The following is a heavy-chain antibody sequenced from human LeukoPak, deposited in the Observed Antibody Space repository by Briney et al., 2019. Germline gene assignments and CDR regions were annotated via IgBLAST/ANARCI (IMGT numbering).Heavy chain of an antibody. J-gene: IGHJ4*02. CDR3: ARDWSRLDY. D-gene: IGHD3-3*01. CDR2: IYYSGST. V-gene: IGHV4-39*07. CDR1: GGSISSSSYY. Sequence: SETQSLTCTVSGGSISSSSYYWGWLRQPPGKGLEWIGSIYYSGSTYYNPSLKSRVTISVDTSKNQFSLKLSSVTAADTAVYYCARDWSRLDYWGQGTLVTVSS.